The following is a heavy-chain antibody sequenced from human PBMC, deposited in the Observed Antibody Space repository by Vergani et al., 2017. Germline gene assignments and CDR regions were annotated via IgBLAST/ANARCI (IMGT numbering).Heavy chain of an antibody. J-gene: IGHJ4*02. V-gene: IGHV4-61*02. CDR2: IYTSGST. CDR3: ARERSYFEY. Sequence: QVQLQESGPGLVKPSQTLSLTCTVSGGSITSGSYYWSWIRQPAGKELEWIGRIYTSGSTDYNSSLKSRVTTSVDTSKNQFSLKLSSVTAADTAVYYCARERSYFEYWGQGTLVTVSS. CDR1: GGSITSGSYY.